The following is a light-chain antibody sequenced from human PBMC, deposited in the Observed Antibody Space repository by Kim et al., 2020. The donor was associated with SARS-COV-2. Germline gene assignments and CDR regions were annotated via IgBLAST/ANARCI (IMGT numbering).Light chain of an antibody. Sequence: EIVMTQSPATLSVSPGERATLSCRASQSVSSNLAWYQQKPGQAPRLLIYGASTRATGIPARFSGSGSGTEFTLTISSLQSEDFAVYYCQQYNNWLRGTFGGGTKVDIK. J-gene: IGKJ4*01. V-gene: IGKV3-15*01. CDR2: GAS. CDR1: QSVSSN. CDR3: QQYNNWLRGT.